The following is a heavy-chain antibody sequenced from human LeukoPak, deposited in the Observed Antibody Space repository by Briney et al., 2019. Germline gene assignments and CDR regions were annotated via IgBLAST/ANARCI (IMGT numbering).Heavy chain of an antibody. V-gene: IGHV3-23*01. J-gene: IGHJ4*02. CDR3: ARVRAHYYDSSGYYPFDY. Sequence: GGSLRLSCAASGFTVSSNYMSWVRQAPGKGLEWVSAISGSGGSTYYADSVKGRFTISRDNSKNTLYLQMNSLRAEDTAVYYCARVRAHYYDSSGYYPFDYWGQGTLVTVSS. CDR1: GFTVSSNY. CDR2: ISGSGGST. D-gene: IGHD3-22*01.